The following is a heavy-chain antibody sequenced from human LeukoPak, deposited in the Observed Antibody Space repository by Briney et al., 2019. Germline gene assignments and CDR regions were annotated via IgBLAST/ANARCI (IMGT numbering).Heavy chain of an antibody. D-gene: IGHD4-23*01. Sequence: GGSLRLSCAASGFTFSSYWMTWVRQAPGKGLEWVANIKQNGSEKKYVDSVKGRFTISRDNAKNSLYLQMNSLRAEDTAVYYCARDYGGSSPFDYWGQGTLVTVSS. V-gene: IGHV3-7*01. CDR2: IKQNGSEK. J-gene: IGHJ4*02. CDR3: ARDYGGSSPFDY. CDR1: GFTFSSYW.